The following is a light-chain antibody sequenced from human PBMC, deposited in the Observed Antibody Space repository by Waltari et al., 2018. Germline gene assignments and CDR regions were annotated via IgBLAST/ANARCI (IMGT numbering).Light chain of an antibody. J-gene: IGKJ2*01. CDR1: QSVNTK. Sequence: EIVMTQSPDSLSLSPGQRVTLPCMATQSVNTKLAWYQQKPGQAPRLLISRASTRATGIPARFSGSGSGTQFTLTISSLQSEDFAVYYCQQSENWPYTFGRGDQAGNQT. CDR3: QQSENWPYT. CDR2: RAS. V-gene: IGKV3-15*01.